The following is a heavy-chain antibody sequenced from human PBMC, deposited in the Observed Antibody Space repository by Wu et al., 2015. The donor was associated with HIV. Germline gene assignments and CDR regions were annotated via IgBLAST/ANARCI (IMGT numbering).Heavy chain of an antibody. V-gene: IGHV1-2*02. Sequence: QVHLVQSGTEVKKPGASVSVSCKTSGYMFILYYIHFVRQAPGQGLEFVGWINPKTGDTKYGPKFQDRVTITTDTSMNTAYMKMSKLRSDDTAMYFCFMFLHWANGYMKDHWGQGTQVTVSS. CDR1: GYMFILYY. D-gene: IGHD6-13*01. CDR2: INPKTGDT. J-gene: IGHJ4*02. CDR3: FMFLHWANGYMKDH.